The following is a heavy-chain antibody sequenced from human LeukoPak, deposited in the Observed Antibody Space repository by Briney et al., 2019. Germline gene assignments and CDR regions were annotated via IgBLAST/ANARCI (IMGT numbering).Heavy chain of an antibody. Sequence: PGGSLXLSCAASGFTFDDHGMNWVRQAPGKGLEWVSAISGSGGSTYYADSVKGWFTISRDNSKNTLYLQMNSLRAEDTAVYYCARESYYYGSGSYYNVIGYWGQGTLVTVSS. CDR1: GFTFDDHG. J-gene: IGHJ4*02. CDR2: ISGSGGST. CDR3: ARESYYYGSGSYYNVIGY. D-gene: IGHD3-10*01. V-gene: IGHV3-23*01.